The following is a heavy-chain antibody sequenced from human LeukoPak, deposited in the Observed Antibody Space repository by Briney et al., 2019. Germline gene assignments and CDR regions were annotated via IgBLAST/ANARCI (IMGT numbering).Heavy chain of an antibody. D-gene: IGHD3-22*01. Sequence: SETLSLTCTVSGGSIGSSSYYWGWIRQPPGKGLEWIGSIYYSGSTYYNPSLKSRVTISVDTSKNQFSLKLSSVTAADTAVYYCAGTSITMIVVVMAGAFDIWGQGTMVTVSS. J-gene: IGHJ3*02. V-gene: IGHV4-39*07. CDR2: IYYSGST. CDR3: AGTSITMIVVVMAGAFDI. CDR1: GGSIGSSSYY.